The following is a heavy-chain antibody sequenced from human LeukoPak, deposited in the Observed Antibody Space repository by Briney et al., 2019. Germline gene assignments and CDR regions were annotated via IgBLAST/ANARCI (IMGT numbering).Heavy chain of an antibody. CDR2: INHSGST. D-gene: IGHD3-22*01. CDR3: ASSGRYYYDSSGRFDY. V-gene: IGHV4-34*01. J-gene: IGHJ4*02. CDR1: GGSFSGYY. Sequence: SETLSLTCAVYGGSFSGYYWSWIRQPPGKGLEWIGEINHSGSTNYNPSLKSRVTISVDTSKNQFSLKLSSVTAADTAVYYCASSGRYYYDSSGRFDYWGQGTLVTVSS.